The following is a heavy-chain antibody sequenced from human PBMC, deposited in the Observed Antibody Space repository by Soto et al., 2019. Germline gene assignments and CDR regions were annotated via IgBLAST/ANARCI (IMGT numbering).Heavy chain of an antibody. CDR1: GFTVSSNY. CDR2: IYSGGST. CDR3: ARTLGYCSSTSCSAFDV. J-gene: IGHJ3*01. D-gene: IGHD2-2*01. Sequence: EVQLVESGGGLVQPGGSLRLSCAASGFTVSSNYMSWVRQAPGKGLEWGSVIYSGGSTDYADSVKGRFTISRDNSKKTLYLQMNSLRAEDRAVYYCARTLGYCSSTSCSAFDVWGQGKMVTVSS. V-gene: IGHV3-66*01.